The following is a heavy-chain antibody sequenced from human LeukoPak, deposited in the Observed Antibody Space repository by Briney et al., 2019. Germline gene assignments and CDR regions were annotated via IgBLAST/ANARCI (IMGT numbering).Heavy chain of an antibody. Sequence: ASVKVSCKASGYTFTGYYMHWVRQAPGQGLEWMGWINPNSGGTNYAQKFQGRVTMTRDTSISTAYMELSRLRSDDTAVYYCARAIYYYDSRGYWGDAFDIWGQGTMVTVSS. CDR1: GYTFTGYY. D-gene: IGHD3-22*01. J-gene: IGHJ3*02. CDR2: INPNSGGT. CDR3: ARAIYYYDSRGYWGDAFDI. V-gene: IGHV1-2*02.